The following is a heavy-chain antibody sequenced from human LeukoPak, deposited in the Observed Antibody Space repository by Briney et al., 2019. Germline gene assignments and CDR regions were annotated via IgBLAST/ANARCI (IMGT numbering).Heavy chain of an antibody. CDR3: AKSIPTIAVAVSTRQ. CDR2: IRFEGSNK. D-gene: IGHD6-19*01. CDR1: GFTFIGNG. Sequence: GGSLRLSCAASGFTFIGNGMHWFRQAPAKGLEWVAFIRFEGSNKNYADSVKGRFTISRDNSKNTLYLQMNTLRAEDTAVYYCAKSIPTIAVAVSTRQWGQGTLVTVSS. J-gene: IGHJ4*02. V-gene: IGHV3-30*02.